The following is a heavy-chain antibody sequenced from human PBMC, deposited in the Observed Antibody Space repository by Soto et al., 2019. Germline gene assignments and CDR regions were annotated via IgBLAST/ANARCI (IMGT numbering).Heavy chain of an antibody. CDR1: GGSISSSSYY. CDR2: IYYSGST. Sequence: SETLSLTCTVSGGSISSSSYYWGWIRQPPGKGLEWIGSIYYSGSTYYNPSLKSRVTISVDTSKNQFSLKLSSVTAADTAVYYCARHGSKGYSSGWYVDYWGQGTLVTVSS. V-gene: IGHV4-39*01. J-gene: IGHJ4*02. D-gene: IGHD6-19*01. CDR3: ARHGSKGYSSGWYVDY.